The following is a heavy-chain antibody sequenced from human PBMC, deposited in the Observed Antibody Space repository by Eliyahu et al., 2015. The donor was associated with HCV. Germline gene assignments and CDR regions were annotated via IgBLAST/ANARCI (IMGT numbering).Heavy chain of an antibody. J-gene: IGHJ3*02. D-gene: IGHD4-23*01. CDR3: ARMTTVAHGAFDI. V-gene: IGHV4-31*03. CDR2: IYYSGIT. Sequence: QVQLQESGPGLVKPSQTLSLTXTVXGGSISSVGFYWSWIRXHPGKGLEWIGYIYYSGITYYNPSLKSRVTISGHTSKNQLSLKLTSVTAADTAVYYCARMTTVAHGAFDIWGQGTMVTVSS. CDR1: GGSISSVGFY.